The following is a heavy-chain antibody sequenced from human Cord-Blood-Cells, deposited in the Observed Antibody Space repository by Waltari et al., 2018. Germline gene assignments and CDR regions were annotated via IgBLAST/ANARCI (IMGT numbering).Heavy chain of an antibody. J-gene: IGHJ4*02. CDR1: GFTFSRYA. CDR2: ISYDGSNK. V-gene: IGHV3-30*18. CDR3: AKDHLNWNYDY. Sequence: QVQLVESGGGVVQPGRSLRLSCAASGFTFSRYAMPWVRQAPGKGLEWVAVISYDGSNKYYADSVKGRFTISRDNSKNTLYLQMNSLRAEDTAVYYCAKDHLNWNYDYWGQGTLVTVSS. D-gene: IGHD1-7*01.